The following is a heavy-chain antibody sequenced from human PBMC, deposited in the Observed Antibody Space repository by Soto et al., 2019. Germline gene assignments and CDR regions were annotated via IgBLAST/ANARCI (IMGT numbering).Heavy chain of an antibody. J-gene: IGHJ4*02. CDR3: AKWTGYVHY. CDR1: GFSFSTYG. CDR2: VSGGSGVT. Sequence: EVQLLESGGGLVQPGGSLRLSCAVSGFSFSTYGVTWVRQAPGKGLEWVSGVSGGSGVTHYADSVKGRFTITGDNSKNTLSLHMNRLRVEDTAVYYCAKWTGYVHYWGQGILVTVAS. V-gene: IGHV3-23*01.